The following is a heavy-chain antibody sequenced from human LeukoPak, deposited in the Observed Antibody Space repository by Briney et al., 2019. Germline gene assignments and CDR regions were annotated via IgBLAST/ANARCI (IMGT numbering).Heavy chain of an antibody. D-gene: IGHD6-13*01. Sequence: PGGSLRLSCAASGFTFSSYAMHWVRQAPGKGLEWVAVISYDGSNKYYADSVKGRFTISRDTAKNTVHLQMNSLRAEDTAVYYCASSEWGASWFYAFDIWGQGTMVTVSS. CDR3: ASSEWGASWFYAFDI. CDR2: ISYDGSNK. V-gene: IGHV3-30-3*01. CDR1: GFTFSSYA. J-gene: IGHJ3*02.